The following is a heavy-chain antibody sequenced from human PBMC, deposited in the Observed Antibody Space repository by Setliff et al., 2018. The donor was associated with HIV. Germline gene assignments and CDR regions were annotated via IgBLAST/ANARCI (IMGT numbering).Heavy chain of an antibody. J-gene: IGHJ4*02. D-gene: IGHD6-19*01. V-gene: IGHV3-64*04. Sequence: PGGSLRLSCSASGFTFSSYAMHWVRQAPGKGLEYVSAISSNGGSTYYADSVKGRFTISRDNSKNTLYLQMNSLRAEDTAVYYCAMSPYSSGLFDYWGQGTLVTVSS. CDR2: ISSNGGST. CDR1: GFTFSSYA. CDR3: AMSPYSSGLFDY.